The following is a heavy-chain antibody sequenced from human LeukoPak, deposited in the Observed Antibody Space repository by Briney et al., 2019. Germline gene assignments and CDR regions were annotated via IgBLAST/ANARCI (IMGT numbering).Heavy chain of an antibody. D-gene: IGHD2-15*01. Sequence: GGSLRLSCTVSGFTVTSNSMSWVRQAPGKGLEWVSFIYSGSTHYSDSVKGRFTISRDNAKTSLYLQMNSLRAEDTAVYYCAKDLLWGYCSGGSCTTADYWGQGTLVTVSS. CDR1: GFTVTSNS. J-gene: IGHJ4*02. V-gene: IGHV3-53*01. CDR2: IYSGST. CDR3: AKDLLWGYCSGGSCTTADY.